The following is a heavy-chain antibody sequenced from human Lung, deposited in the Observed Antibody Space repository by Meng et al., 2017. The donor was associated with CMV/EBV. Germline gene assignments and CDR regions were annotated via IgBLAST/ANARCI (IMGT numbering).Heavy chain of an antibody. J-gene: IGHJ4*02. Sequence: SETXSLTCAVSDGSFSGHYLTWIRQTPGKGLEWVGEINHRGSTNSNVSLKSRLTISIDSSKKQFSLTLRSVTAADTAVYYCLVDFWGGSVWQDYLGQGTLVTVSS. CDR2: INHRGST. CDR3: LVDFWGGSVWQDY. CDR1: DGSFSGHY. V-gene: IGHV4-34*01. D-gene: IGHD3-3*01.